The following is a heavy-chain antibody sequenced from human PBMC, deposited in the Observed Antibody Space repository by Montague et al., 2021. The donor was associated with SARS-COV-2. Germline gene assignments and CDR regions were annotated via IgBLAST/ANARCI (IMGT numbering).Heavy chain of an antibody. D-gene: IGHD3-16*01. CDR2: IYASGST. V-gene: IGHV4-4*08. Sequence: SETLSLTSSISGVSITSYYWSWVRQPPGKGLEWIGYIYASGSTNYSPSLKSRVRLSIDNPKNQFSLKLESLTAADTAVYYCVRDGGNWYYFDYWGQGALVTVSS. CDR3: VRDGGNWYYFDY. J-gene: IGHJ4*02. CDR1: GVSITSYY.